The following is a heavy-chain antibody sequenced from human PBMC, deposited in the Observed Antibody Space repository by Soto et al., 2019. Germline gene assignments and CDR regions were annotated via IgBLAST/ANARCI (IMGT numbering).Heavy chain of an antibody. CDR3: ARLNGYCVSTKCHVYYGMDV. V-gene: IGHV4-39*01. Sequence: QLQLQESGPGLVKPSETLSLTCTVSGGSVSSNSYSLGWVRQSPGKGLEWIGTIYSNDNTHYNPSRLRRVPISVDTSKTEFSLRRNSVTAADTAVYYCARLNGYCVSTKCHVYYGMDVWGQGTTVTVSS. D-gene: IGHD2-2*03. CDR2: IYSNDNT. CDR1: GGSVSSNSYS. J-gene: IGHJ6*02.